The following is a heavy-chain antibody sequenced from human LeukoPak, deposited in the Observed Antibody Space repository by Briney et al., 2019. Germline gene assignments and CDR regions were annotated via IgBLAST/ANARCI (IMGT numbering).Heavy chain of an antibody. J-gene: IGHJ6*02. CDR3: AILTIFGVLYGMEV. Sequence: WASVKVSCKASGYTFTSYDINWVQQATGQGLEWMGWMNPNSGNTGYAQKFQGRVTMTRNTSISTAYMELSSLRSEDTAVYYCAILTIFGVLYGMEVWGQGTTVTVSS. CDR2: MNPNSGNT. CDR1: GYTFTSYD. D-gene: IGHD3-3*01. V-gene: IGHV1-8*01.